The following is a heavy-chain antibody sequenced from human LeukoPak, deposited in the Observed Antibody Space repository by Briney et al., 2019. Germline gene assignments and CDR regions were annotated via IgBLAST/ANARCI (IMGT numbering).Heavy chain of an antibody. CDR2: IIPIFAIV. CDR1: GGTLSSYA. Sequence: SVKVSCKASGGTLSSYALNWVRQAPGQGLEWIGRIIPIFAIVNYAQNFQGRVTTTADKSTNTAYMELSSLRFEDTAFYYCARADSSGYSLDENFDYWGQGTLVTVSS. CDR3: ARADSSGYSLDENFDY. V-gene: IGHV1-69*04. D-gene: IGHD3-22*01. J-gene: IGHJ4*02.